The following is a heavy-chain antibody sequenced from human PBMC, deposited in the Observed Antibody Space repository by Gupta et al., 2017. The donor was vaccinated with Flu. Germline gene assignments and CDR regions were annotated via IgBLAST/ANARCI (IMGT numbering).Heavy chain of an antibody. CDR1: GFTFSSYD. V-gene: IGHV3-13*01. J-gene: IGHJ4*02. Sequence: EVQLVESGGGLVQPGGSLRLYCAASGFTFSSYDMHWVRQATGKGLEWVSAIGTAGDTYYPGSVKGRFTISRENAKNSLYLQMNSLRAGDTAVYYCARGQLWLGEYYFDYWGQGTLVTVSS. CDR2: IGTAGDT. CDR3: ARGQLWLGEYYFDY. D-gene: IGHD5-18*01.